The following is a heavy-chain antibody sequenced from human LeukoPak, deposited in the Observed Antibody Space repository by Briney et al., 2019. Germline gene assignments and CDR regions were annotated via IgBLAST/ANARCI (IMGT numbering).Heavy chain of an antibody. CDR1: GFTFSSYA. V-gene: IGHV3-30-3*01. Sequence: GRSLRLSCAASGFTFSSYAMHWVRQAPGKGLEWVAVISYDGSNKYYADSVKGRFTISRDNSKNTLYLQMNSLRAEDTAVYYCARRNYYGSGSFNDGFDYRGPGTKV. J-gene: IGHJ3*01. D-gene: IGHD3-10*01. CDR3: ARRNYYGSGSFNDGFDY. CDR2: ISYDGSNK.